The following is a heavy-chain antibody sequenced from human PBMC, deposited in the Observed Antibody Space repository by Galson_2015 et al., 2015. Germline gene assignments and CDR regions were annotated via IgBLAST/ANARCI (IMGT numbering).Heavy chain of an antibody. V-gene: IGHV3-66*01. CDR1: GFTVSSNY. CDR2: IYSGGST. Sequence: SLRLSCAASGFTVSSNYMSWVRQAPGKGLEWVSVIYSGGSTYYADSVKGRFTISRDNSKNTLYLQMNSLRDEDTAVYYCAREGRIAAAGTIYYYYGMDVWGQGTTVTVSS. CDR3: AREGRIAAAGTIYYYYGMDV. D-gene: IGHD6-13*01. J-gene: IGHJ6*02.